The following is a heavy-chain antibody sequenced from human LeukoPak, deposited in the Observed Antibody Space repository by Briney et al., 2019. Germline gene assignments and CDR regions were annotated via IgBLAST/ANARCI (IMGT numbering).Heavy chain of an antibody. CDR1: GGSISSYY. V-gene: IGHV4-4*07. CDR3: ARGLLQSSWPNCFDP. J-gene: IGHJ5*02. Sequence: SETLSLTCTVSGGSISSYYWTWIRQPAGKGLEWIGRIYSSGSTNYNPSLKSRVTMSVDTSKNQFFLKLSSVTAADTAMYYCARGLLQSSWPNCFDPWGQGTLVTVSS. D-gene: IGHD2-2*01. CDR2: IYSSGST.